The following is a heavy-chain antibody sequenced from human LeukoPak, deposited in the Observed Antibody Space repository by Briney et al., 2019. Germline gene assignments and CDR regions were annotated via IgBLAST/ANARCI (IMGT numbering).Heavy chain of an antibody. V-gene: IGHV3-74*01. CDR3: ARDGDRIAVAGFDY. Sequence: GGSLRLSCAASGFSFSSYWMHWVRQAPGKGLVWVSRINNDGSSTTYADSVKGRFTISRDNAKNTLYLQMNSLRAEDTAVYYCARDGDRIAVAGFDYWGQGTLVTVSS. CDR1: GFSFSSYW. D-gene: IGHD6-19*01. J-gene: IGHJ4*02. CDR2: INNDGSST.